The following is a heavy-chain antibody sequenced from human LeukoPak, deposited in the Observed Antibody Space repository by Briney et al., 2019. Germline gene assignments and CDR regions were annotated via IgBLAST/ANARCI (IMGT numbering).Heavy chain of an antibody. Sequence: PGGSLRLSCAASGLSFSSYAMHWVRQAPGKGLEWVAVISYDGSNKYYADSVKGRFTISRDNSKNTLYLQINSLRAEDTAVYYCARDWFNVRFLEWLFLFDYWGQGTLVTVSS. V-gene: IGHV3-30-3*01. CDR1: GLSFSSYA. D-gene: IGHD3-3*01. CDR2: ISYDGSNK. CDR3: ARDWFNVRFLEWLFLFDY. J-gene: IGHJ4*02.